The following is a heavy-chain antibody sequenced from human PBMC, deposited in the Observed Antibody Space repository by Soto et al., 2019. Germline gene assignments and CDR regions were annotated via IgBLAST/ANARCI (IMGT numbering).Heavy chain of an antibody. D-gene: IGHD5-12*01. V-gene: IGHV3-7*01. J-gene: IGHJ4*02. CDR2: IKKDGSEK. CDR1: GFTFSNYW. Sequence: LRLSCAASGFTFSNYWLSWVRQAPGKGLEWVANIKKDGSEKYYVGSVVGRFTISRGNAENSLYLQMNSLRAEDTAVYYCARLYLAATITSLDYWGQGTLVTVSS. CDR3: ARLYLAATITSLDY.